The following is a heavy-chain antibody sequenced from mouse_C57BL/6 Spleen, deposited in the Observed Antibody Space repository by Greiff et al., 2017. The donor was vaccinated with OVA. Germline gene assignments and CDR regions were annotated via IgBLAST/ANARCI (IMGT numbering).Heavy chain of an antibody. CDR3: TREGTGKAFDY. J-gene: IGHJ2*01. V-gene: IGHV1-15*01. CDR1: GYTFTDYE. D-gene: IGHD4-1*01. Sequence: VQLQQSGAELVRPGASVTLSCKASGYTFTDYEMHWVKQTPVHGLEWIGAIDPETGGTAYNQKFKGKALLTADKSSSTAYMELRSLTSEDSAVYYCTREGTGKAFDYWGQGTTLTVSS. CDR2: IDPETGGT.